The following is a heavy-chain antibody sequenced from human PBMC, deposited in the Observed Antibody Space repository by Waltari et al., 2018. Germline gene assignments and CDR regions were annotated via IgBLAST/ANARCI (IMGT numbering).Heavy chain of an antibody. D-gene: IGHD5-12*01. CDR1: GGSISSGDYY. CDR2: SYYSGST. Sequence: QVQLQESGPGLVKPSQTLSLTCTVSGGSISSGDYYWSWIRQPPRKGLEWIGYSYYSGSTYYNPSLKSRVTISVDTSKNQFSLKLSSVTAADTAVYYCARTLGMATIKTFDYWGQGTLVTVSS. CDR3: ARTLGMATIKTFDY. V-gene: IGHV4-30-4*08. J-gene: IGHJ4*02.